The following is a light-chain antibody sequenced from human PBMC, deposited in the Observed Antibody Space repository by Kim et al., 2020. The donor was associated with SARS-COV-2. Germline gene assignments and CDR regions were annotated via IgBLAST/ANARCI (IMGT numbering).Light chain of an antibody. Sequence: SSELTQDPTVSVALGQTVRITCQGDSLRNYYASWYQQKPGQAPVLVIYGRNNRPSGVPDRLSGSDSGNTATLTITEAQAEDEADYYCNSRDSSGTSWVFGGGTRLTV. CDR2: GRN. CDR1: SLRNYY. J-gene: IGLJ3*02. V-gene: IGLV3-19*01. CDR3: NSRDSSGTSWV.